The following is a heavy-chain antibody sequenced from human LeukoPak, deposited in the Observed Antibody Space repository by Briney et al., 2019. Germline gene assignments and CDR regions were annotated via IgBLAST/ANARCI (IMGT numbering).Heavy chain of an antibody. CDR1: GGSISSGGYY. V-gene: IGHV4-61*08. Sequence: SETLSLTCTVSGGSISSGGYYWSWIRQPPGKGLEWVGYISYSGGTYYNPSLKSRVTISVDTSKNQFSLNLSSVTAADTAVYYCARGPTRGNSLDDWGQGALVTVSS. CDR3: ARGPTRGNSLDD. J-gene: IGHJ4*02. D-gene: IGHD4-23*01. CDR2: ISYSGGT.